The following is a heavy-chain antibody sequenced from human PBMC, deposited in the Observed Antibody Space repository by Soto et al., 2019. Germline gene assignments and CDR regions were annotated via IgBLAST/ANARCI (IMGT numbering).Heavy chain of an antibody. D-gene: IGHD5-12*01. V-gene: IGHV1-18*01. CDR1: GYTFTSYG. J-gene: IGHJ5*02. CDR3: ARVHVDIVANDPYNWFDP. Sequence: GASVKVSCKASGYTFTSYGISWVRQAPGQGLEWMGWISAYNGNTNYAQKLQGRVTMTTDTSTSTAYMELRSLRSDDTAVYYCARVHVDIVANDPYNWFDPWGQGTLVTVSS. CDR2: ISAYNGNT.